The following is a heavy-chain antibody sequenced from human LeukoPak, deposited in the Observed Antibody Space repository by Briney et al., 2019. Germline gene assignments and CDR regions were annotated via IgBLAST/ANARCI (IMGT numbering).Heavy chain of an antibody. V-gene: IGHV3-53*05. CDR3: ARDDGVTAFDI. J-gene: IGHJ3*02. Sequence: GGSLRLSCAASGFTVSRNYMSWVRQAPGKGLEWVSVLYSGGSTNYADSVKGRFTISRDNSKNTLYLQMGSLRAEDMAVYYCARDDGVTAFDIWGQGTMVAVSS. CDR1: GFTVSRNY. D-gene: IGHD4-17*01. CDR2: LYSGGST.